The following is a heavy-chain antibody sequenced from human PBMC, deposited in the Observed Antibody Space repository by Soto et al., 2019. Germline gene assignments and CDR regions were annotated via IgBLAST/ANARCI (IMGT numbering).Heavy chain of an antibody. CDR3: ATGGVYYDFWSGYLAFDY. D-gene: IGHD3-3*01. V-gene: IGHV1-24*01. Sequence: GASVKVSCKVSGYTLTELSMHWVRQAPGKGLEWMGGFDPEDGETIYAQKFQGRVTMTEDTSTDTAYMELGSLRSEDTAVYYCATGGVYYDFWSGYLAFDYWGQGTLVTVSS. CDR2: FDPEDGET. J-gene: IGHJ4*02. CDR1: GYTLTELS.